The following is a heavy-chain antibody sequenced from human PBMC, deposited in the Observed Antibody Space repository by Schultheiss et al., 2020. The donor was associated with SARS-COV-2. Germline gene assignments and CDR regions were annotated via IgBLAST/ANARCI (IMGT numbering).Heavy chain of an antibody. V-gene: IGHV3-23*01. J-gene: IGHJ4*02. CDR3: AKDLPVVPAAKALDY. CDR1: GFTFSSYA. Sequence: GESLKISCAASGFTFSSYAMSWVRQAPGKGLEWVSGISGSGGSTYYADSVRGRFTISRDNSKNTLFLQMNSLRPEDTAIYYCAKDLPVVPAAKALDYWGQGTLVTVSS. CDR2: ISGSGGST. D-gene: IGHD2-2*01.